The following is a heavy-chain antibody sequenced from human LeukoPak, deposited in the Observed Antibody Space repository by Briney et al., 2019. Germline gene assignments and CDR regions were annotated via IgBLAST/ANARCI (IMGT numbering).Heavy chain of an antibody. J-gene: IGHJ5*02. Sequence: GASVKVSCKASGYTFTSYAMNWVRQAPGQGLEWMGWINANTGNPTYAQGFTGRFVFSLDTSVSTAYLQISSLKAEDTAVYYCAAQGVPYYDFWSGYQNWFDPWGQGTLVTVSS. V-gene: IGHV7-4-1*02. CDR1: GYTFTSYA. CDR3: AAQGVPYYDFWSGYQNWFDP. CDR2: INANTGNP. D-gene: IGHD3-3*01.